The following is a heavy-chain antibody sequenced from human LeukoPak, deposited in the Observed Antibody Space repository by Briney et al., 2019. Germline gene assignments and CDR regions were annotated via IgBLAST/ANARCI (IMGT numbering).Heavy chain of an antibody. Sequence: SQTLSLTCAVSGDSVSSNSVTWNWIRQSPSRGLEWLGRTYYRSKWSDKYTVSVKGRITINPDTSRNQFSLHLNSVTPDDTAVYYCARATWGLVDYWGQGTLVTVSS. J-gene: IGHJ4*02. CDR3: ARATWGLVDY. CDR2: TYYRSKWSD. D-gene: IGHD7-27*01. CDR1: GDSVSSNSVT. V-gene: IGHV6-1*01.